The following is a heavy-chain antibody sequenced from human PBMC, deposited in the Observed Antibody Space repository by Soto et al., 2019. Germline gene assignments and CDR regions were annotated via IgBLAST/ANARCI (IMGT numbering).Heavy chain of an antibody. CDR1: GYTFTSYY. CDR3: ATAAGYCSGGSCPYYYYGMDV. CDR2: INPSGGST. Sequence: ASVKVSCKASGYTFTSYYMHWVRQAPGQGLEWMGIINPSGGSTSYAQKFQGRVTMTRDTSTSTVYMELSSLRSEDTAVYYCATAAGYCSGGSCPYYYYGMDVWGQGTTVTVSS. D-gene: IGHD2-15*01. J-gene: IGHJ6*02. V-gene: IGHV1-46*01.